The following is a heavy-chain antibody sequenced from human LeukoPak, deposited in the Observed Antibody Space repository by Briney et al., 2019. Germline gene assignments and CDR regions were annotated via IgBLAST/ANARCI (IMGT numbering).Heavy chain of an antibody. J-gene: IGHJ3*01. Sequence: EGSLRLSCAASGFTFSNYWMSWVRQAPGKGLEWVAHIKQDGSAKYYVDSVKGRFTISRDNVKNSLYLQMNSLRVEDTALYYCARGTNYDFGGQGTMVTVSS. V-gene: IGHV3-7*01. D-gene: IGHD1/OR15-1a*01. CDR1: GFTFSNYW. CDR3: ARGTNYDF. CDR2: IKQDGSAK.